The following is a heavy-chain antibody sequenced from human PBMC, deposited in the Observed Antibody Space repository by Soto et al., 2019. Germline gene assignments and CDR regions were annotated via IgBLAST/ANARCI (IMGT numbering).Heavy chain of an antibody. Sequence: WWSLRLSCSASVFTFSSYWMHWVRQVPEKGLVWVSRINSDGSITNYADAVKGRFTISRDNVKNTLYLQMNSLRAEDTAVYYCVRYPRSVGGSYRPDYWGQGTLVTVSS. CDR1: VFTFSSYW. D-gene: IGHD3-16*02. J-gene: IGHJ4*02. CDR3: VRYPRSVGGSYRPDY. V-gene: IGHV3-74*01. CDR2: INSDGSIT.